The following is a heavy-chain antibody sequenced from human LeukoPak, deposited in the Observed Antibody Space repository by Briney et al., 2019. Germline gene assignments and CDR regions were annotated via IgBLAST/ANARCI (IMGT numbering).Heavy chain of an antibody. V-gene: IGHV3-7*01. CDR3: AAPKQNGNSGSRWYHDL. Sequence: PGGSLRLSCIASGFPLSSYSMTWVRQAPGKGREWLANIGRDGSERLYVDSVKGRFTISRDNAKNSLYLQMNSLGDEDTAVYYCAAPKQNGNSGSRWYHDLWGRGTMVTVSS. CDR2: IGRDGSER. CDR1: GFPLSSYS. J-gene: IGHJ2*01. D-gene: IGHD4-23*01.